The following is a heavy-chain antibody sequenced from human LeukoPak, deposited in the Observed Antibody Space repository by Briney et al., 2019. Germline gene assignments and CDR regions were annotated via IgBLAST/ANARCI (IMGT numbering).Heavy chain of an antibody. CDR2: IIPIFGTA. J-gene: IGHJ4*03. Sequence: SVRDSCKASGGTFSSYAISWVRPAPGQGLEWMGGIIPIFGTANYAQKFQGRVTITADESTSTAYMELSSLRSEDTAVYYCATPHYYDKLGSQEYFDYWGNRVIVSVSS. CDR1: GGTFSSYA. D-gene: IGHD3-22*01. V-gene: IGHV1-69*01. CDR3: ATPHYYDKLGSQEYFDY.